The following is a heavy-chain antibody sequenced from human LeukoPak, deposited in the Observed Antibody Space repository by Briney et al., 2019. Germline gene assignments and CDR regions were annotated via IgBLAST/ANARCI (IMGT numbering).Heavy chain of an antibody. CDR1: GGSISSSNW. V-gene: IGHV4-4*02. D-gene: IGHD6-13*01. CDR3: ARAPGYSSSWYYY. J-gene: IGHJ4*02. Sequence: SGTLSLTCAVSGGSISSSNWWSWVRQPPGKGLEWIGEIYHSGSTDYNPSLKSRVTISVDKSKNQFSLKLSSVTAADTAVYYCARAPGYSSSWYYYWGQGTLVTVSS. CDR2: IYHSGST.